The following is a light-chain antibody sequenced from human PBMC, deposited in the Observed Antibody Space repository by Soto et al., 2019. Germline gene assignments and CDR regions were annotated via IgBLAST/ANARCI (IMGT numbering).Light chain of an antibody. J-gene: IGKJ4*01. CDR2: DAF. CDR1: QSVSGY. Sequence: EIVLTQSPATLSLSPGNRATLSCRASQSVSGYLAWYQQKPGQAPRLLIYDAFNRATGIPARFSGSGSGTDFPLAITSLQPEEFAVYYCQPRSNWPSTFGGGTKVEI. CDR3: QPRSNWPST. V-gene: IGKV3-11*01.